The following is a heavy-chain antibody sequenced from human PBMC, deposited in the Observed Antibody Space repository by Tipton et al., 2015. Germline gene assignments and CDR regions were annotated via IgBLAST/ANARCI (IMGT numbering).Heavy chain of an antibody. CDR3: ARDSTRWYFDY. CDR1: GFRFSDYY. J-gene: IGHJ4*02. D-gene: IGHD3-16*02. Sequence: SLRLSCEASGFRFSDYYMTWIRQAPGKGLEWVSYITGSGLSIYYADSVKGRFTISRDNAKNSLYLQMNSLRAEGTAIYYCARDSTRWYFDYWGQGTLVTVSS. CDR2: ITGSGLSI. V-gene: IGHV3-11*01.